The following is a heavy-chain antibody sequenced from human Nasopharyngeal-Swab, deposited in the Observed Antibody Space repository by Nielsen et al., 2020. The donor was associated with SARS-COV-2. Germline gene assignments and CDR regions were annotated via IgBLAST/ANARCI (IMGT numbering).Heavy chain of an antibody. D-gene: IGHD5-18*01. V-gene: IGHV1-69*04. CDR1: GGTFSNYA. CDR3: ARDTPEDTTLVTAYYYYMDV. Sequence: SVKVSCKASGGTFSNYAISWVRQAPGQGLEWMGRTLPILGLANYAQKFLGRVTITADKSTNTAYMELSSLRSEDTAVYYCARDTPEDTTLVTAYYYYMDVWGKGTTVTVSS. J-gene: IGHJ6*03. CDR2: TLPILGLA.